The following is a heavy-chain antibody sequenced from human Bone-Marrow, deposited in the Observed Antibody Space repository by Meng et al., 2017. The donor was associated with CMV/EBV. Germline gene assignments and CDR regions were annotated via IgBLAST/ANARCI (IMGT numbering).Heavy chain of an antibody. CDR2: IIPIPAMA. CDR1: GDTFSNYT. D-gene: IGHD6-25*01. CDR3: ARSPAKNGLDV. V-gene: IGHV1-69*02. Sequence: SVKVSCKASGDTFSNYTISWVRQAPGQGLEWMARIIPIPAMANYAQEFQGRVTMTRDTSISTAYMELNRLRSDDTAVYYCARSPAKNGLDVWGQGTTVTVSS. J-gene: IGHJ6*02.